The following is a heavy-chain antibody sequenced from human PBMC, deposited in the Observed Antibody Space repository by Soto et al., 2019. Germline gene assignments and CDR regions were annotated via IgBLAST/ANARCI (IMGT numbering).Heavy chain of an antibody. CDR1: GGSISSSSYY. D-gene: IGHD1-26*01. V-gene: IGHV4-39*01. Sequence: SETLSLTCTVSGGSISSSSYYWGWIRQPPGKGLEWIGSIYYSGGTYYNPSLKSRVTISVDTSKNQFSLKLSSVTAADTAVYYCARSTGSYYSLYYGMDVWGQGTTVTVSS. J-gene: IGHJ6*02. CDR3: ARSTGSYYSLYYGMDV. CDR2: IYYSGGT.